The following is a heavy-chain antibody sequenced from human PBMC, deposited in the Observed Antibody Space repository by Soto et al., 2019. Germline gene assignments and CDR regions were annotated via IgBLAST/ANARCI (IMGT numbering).Heavy chain of an antibody. CDR2: IGTSGGDT. Sequence: EVQLLESGGGLVQPGGSLRLSCAASGFTFSNFAMSWVRQAPGKGLEWVSAIGTSGGDTYYADSVKGRFTISRDNSKNTLYLQLSCLRAEDTAVYYAINSSRTLRDSWGQGTLVTVSS. V-gene: IGHV3-23*01. J-gene: IGHJ4*02. CDR3: INSSRTLRDS. CDR1: GFTFSNFA. D-gene: IGHD6-13*01.